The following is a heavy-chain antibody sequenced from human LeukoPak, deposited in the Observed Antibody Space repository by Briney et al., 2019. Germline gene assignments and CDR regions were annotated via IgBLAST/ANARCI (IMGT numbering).Heavy chain of an antibody. V-gene: IGHV4-31*03. D-gene: IGHD2-15*01. CDR2: IYYSGST. CDR1: GGSISSGGYY. J-gene: IGHJ5*02. Sequence: SQTLSLTCTVSGGSISSGGYYWSWIRQHPGKGLEWIGYIYYSGSTYYNPSLKSRVTISVDTSKNQFSLKLSSVTAADTAVYYCARGKEYCSGGSCYSGFNNWFDPWGQGTLVTVSS. CDR3: ARGKEYCSGGSCYSGFNNWFDP.